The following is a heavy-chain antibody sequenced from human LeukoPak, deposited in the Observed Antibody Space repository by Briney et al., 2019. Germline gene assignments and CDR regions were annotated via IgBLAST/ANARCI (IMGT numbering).Heavy chain of an antibody. CDR1: GVSISSYY. V-gene: IGHV4-4*07. CDR3: ARRPIVGATVNWFDP. Sequence: SETLSLTCTVSGVSISSYYWSWIRQPAGKGLEWIGRIYTSGSTNYNPSLKSRVTISLDTSKTQFSLKLSSVTAADTAVYYCARRPIVGATVNWFDPWGQGTLVTVSS. D-gene: IGHD1-26*01. J-gene: IGHJ5*02. CDR2: IYTSGST.